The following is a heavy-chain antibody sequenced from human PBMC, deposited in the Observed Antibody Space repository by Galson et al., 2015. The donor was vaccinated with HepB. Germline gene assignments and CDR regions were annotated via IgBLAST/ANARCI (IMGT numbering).Heavy chain of an antibody. Sequence: SVKVSCKASGYTFTSYGISWVRQAPGQGLEWMGWISAYNGNTNYAQKLQGRVTMTTDTSTGTAYMELRSLRSDDTAVYYCARVLRAKGGPGGYYYYGMDVWGQGTTVTVSS. J-gene: IGHJ6*02. CDR3: ARVLRAKGGPGGYYYYGMDV. CDR2: ISAYNGNT. D-gene: IGHD1-14*01. CDR1: GYTFTSYG. V-gene: IGHV1-18*01.